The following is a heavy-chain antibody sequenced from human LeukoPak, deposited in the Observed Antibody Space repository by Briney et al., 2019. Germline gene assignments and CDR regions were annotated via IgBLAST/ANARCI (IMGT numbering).Heavy chain of an antibody. D-gene: IGHD6-13*01. CDR2: ISSSGSYI. V-gene: IGHV3-21*01. J-gene: IGHJ4*02. CDR1: GFTFSSYS. CDR3: ARGYSRFEDYFDY. Sequence: GGSLRLSCAASGFTFSSYSMNWVRQAPGKGLEWVSSISSSGSYIYYADSVKGRFTISRDNAKNSLYLQMNSLRAEDTAVYYRARGYSRFEDYFDYWGQGTLVTVSS.